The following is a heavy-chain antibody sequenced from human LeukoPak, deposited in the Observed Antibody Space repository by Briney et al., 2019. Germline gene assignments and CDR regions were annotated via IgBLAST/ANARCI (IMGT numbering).Heavy chain of an antibody. CDR3: AKDQARYFDWLWGVGYYYYYGMDV. J-gene: IGHJ6*04. D-gene: IGHD3-9*01. Sequence: GGSLRLSCAASGFTFSSYGMHWVRQAPGKGLEWVAVISYDGSNKYYADSVKGRFTISRDNSKNTLYLQMNSLRAEDTAVYYRAKDQARYFDWLWGVGYYYYYGMDVWGKGTTVTVSS. V-gene: IGHV3-30*18. CDR2: ISYDGSNK. CDR1: GFTFSSYG.